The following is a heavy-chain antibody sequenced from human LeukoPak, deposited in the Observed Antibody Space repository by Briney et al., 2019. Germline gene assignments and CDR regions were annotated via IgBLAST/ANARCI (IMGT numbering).Heavy chain of an antibody. D-gene: IGHD5-18*01. V-gene: IGHV4-39*02. CDR1: GGSISRSSYY. CDR2: IYYSGST. CDR3: ARDLGYSANY. Sequence: PSETLSLTCTVSGGSISRSSYYWAWIRQPPGKGLEWIASIYYSGSTYYNPSLKSRVTISVDTSKNQFSLKVSSLTAADTAVYYCARDLGYSANYWGQGTLVTVSS. J-gene: IGHJ4*02.